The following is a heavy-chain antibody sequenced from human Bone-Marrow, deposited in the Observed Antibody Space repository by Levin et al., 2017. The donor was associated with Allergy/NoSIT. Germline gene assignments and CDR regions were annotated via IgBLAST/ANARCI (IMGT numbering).Heavy chain of an antibody. CDR1: GYTFTGYY. D-gene: IGHD6-13*01. V-gene: IGHV1-2*06. Sequence: ASVKVSCKASGYTFTGYYMHWVRQAPGQGLEWMGRINPNSGGTNYAQKFQGRVTMTRDTSISTAYMELSRLRSDDTAVYYCARDREVAAAGRNWFDPWGQGTLVTVSS. J-gene: IGHJ5*02. CDR3: ARDREVAAAGRNWFDP. CDR2: INPNSGGT.